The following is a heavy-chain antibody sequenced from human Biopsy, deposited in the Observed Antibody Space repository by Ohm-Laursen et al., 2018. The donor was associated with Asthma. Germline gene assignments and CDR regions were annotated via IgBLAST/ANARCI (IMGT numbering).Heavy chain of an antibody. CDR1: GFTFSTSW. J-gene: IGHJ4*02. Sequence: SLRLSCAASGFTFSTSWMTWVRQAPGKGLEWVANIKEDGSEKNYVDSVKGRSTISRDNGKNSLYLQMNSLRAEDTAVYYCARDVDLRSVYRGQGTLVTVSS. CDR3: ARDVDLRSVY. D-gene: IGHD2-15*01. V-gene: IGHV3-7*05. CDR2: IKEDGSEK.